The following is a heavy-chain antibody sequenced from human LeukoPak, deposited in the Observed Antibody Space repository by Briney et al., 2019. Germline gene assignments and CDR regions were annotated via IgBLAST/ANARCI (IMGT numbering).Heavy chain of an antibody. CDR1: GYTFTSYD. J-gene: IGHJ6*03. CDR3: AIYVAYYDFWSGYSSSGYYYYYMDV. Sequence: ASVKVSCKASGYTFTSYDINGVRQATGQGLEWMGWMNPNSGNTGYAQKFQGRVTMTRNTSTSTAYMELSSLRSEDPAVYYCAIYVAYYDFWSGYSSSGYYYYYMDVWGKGTTVTVSS. D-gene: IGHD3-3*01. CDR2: MNPNSGNT. V-gene: IGHV1-8*01.